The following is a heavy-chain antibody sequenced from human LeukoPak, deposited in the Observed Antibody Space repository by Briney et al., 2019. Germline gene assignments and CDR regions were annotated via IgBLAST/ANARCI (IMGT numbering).Heavy chain of an antibody. V-gene: IGHV4-34*01. Sequence: KPSETLSLTCAVYGGSFSGYYWSWIRQPPGKGLEWIGEINHSGSTNYNPSLKSRVTISVDTSKNQFSLKLSSVTAADTAVYYCARDDYSNYDDYYYYYMDVWGKGTTVTVSS. CDR2: INHSGST. J-gene: IGHJ6*03. D-gene: IGHD4-11*01. CDR3: ARDDYSNYDDYYYYYMDV. CDR1: GGSFSGYY.